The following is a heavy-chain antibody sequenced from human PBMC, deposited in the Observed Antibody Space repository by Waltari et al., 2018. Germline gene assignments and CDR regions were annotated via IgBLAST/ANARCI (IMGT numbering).Heavy chain of an antibody. CDR1: GGSISGYG. CDR2: IENGGST. Sequence: QVQLQESGPGLVKPSETLSLTCTVSGGSISGYGWSWIRQPPRKGLGWVGYIENGGSTNYNPALKSRVTISVDMSKNQVSLRLSSVTAADTAVYYCARRTGFLDVYYYYGMDVWGQGTTVTVSS. CDR3: ARRTGFLDVYYYYGMDV. J-gene: IGHJ6*02. D-gene: IGHD3-3*01. V-gene: IGHV4-59*08.